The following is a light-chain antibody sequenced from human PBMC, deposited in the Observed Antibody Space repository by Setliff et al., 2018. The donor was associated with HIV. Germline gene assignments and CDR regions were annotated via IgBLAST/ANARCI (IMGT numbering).Light chain of an antibody. CDR2: DVT. Sequence: QSALAQPASVSGSPGQSITISCTGTTSDVGGYNYVSWYQHHPGKAPKLMIYDVTNRPSGISDRFSGSKSANTASLTISGLQADDEADYYCSSYTSTSTRVFGTGTKVTVL. CDR1: TSDVGGYNY. J-gene: IGLJ1*01. CDR3: SSYTSTSTRV. V-gene: IGLV2-14*03.